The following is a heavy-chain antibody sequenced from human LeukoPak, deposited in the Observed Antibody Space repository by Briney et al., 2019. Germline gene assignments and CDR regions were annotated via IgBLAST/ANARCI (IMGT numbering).Heavy chain of an antibody. CDR1: GYTFTGYY. J-gene: IGHJ4*02. D-gene: IGHD3-22*01. V-gene: IGHV1-2*02. CDR3: ARDPYYYDSSGPRGNNY. Sequence: ASVKVSCKASGYTFTGYYMHWVRQAPGQGLEWMGWINPNSGVTNYAQKFQGRVTMTRDTSISTAYMELSRLRSDDTAVYYCARDPYYYDSSGPRGNNYWGQGTLVTVSS. CDR2: INPNSGVT.